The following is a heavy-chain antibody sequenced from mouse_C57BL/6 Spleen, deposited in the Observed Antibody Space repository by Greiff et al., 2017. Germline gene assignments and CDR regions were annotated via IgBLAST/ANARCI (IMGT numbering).Heavy chain of an antibody. CDR1: GFTFTDYY. D-gene: IGHD2-3*01. V-gene: IGHV7-3*01. CDR3: ARPLDGYFDY. Sequence: EVQLVESGGGLVQPGGSLSLSCAASGFTFTDYYMSWVRQPPGKALEWLGFIRNKANGYTTEYSASVKGRFTISRDNYQSILYLQMNALRAEDSATYYCARPLDGYFDYWGQGTTLTVSS. J-gene: IGHJ2*01. CDR2: IRNKANGYTT.